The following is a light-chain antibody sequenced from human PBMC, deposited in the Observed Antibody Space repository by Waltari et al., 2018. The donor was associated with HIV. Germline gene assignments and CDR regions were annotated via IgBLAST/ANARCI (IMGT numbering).Light chain of an antibody. V-gene: IGKV1-8*01. CDR2: AAS. J-gene: IGKJ2*01. Sequence: AIRMTQSPSSFSASTGDRVTITCRASQGISSYLAWYQQKPGKAPKLLIYAASTLQSGVPSRFSGSGSGTDFTLTISSLQPEDFATYFCLQSYSTPYTFGQGTTLEIK. CDR3: LQSYSTPYT. CDR1: QGISSY.